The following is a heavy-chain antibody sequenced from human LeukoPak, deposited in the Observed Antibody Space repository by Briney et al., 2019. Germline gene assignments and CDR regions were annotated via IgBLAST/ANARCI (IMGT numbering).Heavy chain of an antibody. CDR1: GFTFSNYW. V-gene: IGHV3-7*01. J-gene: IGHJ4*01. CDR3: ARDGTAAGLYFDL. D-gene: IGHD6-13*01. CDR2: IGQDGGEK. Sequence: QPGRSLRLSCAVSGFTFSNYWMNWVRQAPGKGLEWVASIGQDGGEKSYVDSVKGRFTISRDNTKNSLYLQMSSLRAEDTAVYYCARDGTAAGLYFDLWGQGTLVTVSS.